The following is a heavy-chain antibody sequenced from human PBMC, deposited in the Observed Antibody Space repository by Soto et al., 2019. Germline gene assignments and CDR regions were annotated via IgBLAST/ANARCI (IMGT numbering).Heavy chain of an antibody. V-gene: IGHV5-51*01. CDR3: ARPKLELRPDAFDI. CDR1: GNSFTSYW. Sequence: PXESLKVSWKCSGNSFTSYWIGLVLQMPGKGLEWMGIIYPGDSDTRYSPSFQGQVTISADKSISTAYLRWSSLKASDTAMYYCARPKLELRPDAFDIWGQGTMVTV. CDR2: IYPGDSDT. D-gene: IGHD1-7*01. J-gene: IGHJ3*02.